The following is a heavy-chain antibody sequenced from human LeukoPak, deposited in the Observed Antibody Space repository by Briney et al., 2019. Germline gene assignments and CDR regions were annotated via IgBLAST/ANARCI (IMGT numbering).Heavy chain of an antibody. D-gene: IGHD2-2*01. J-gene: IGHJ4*02. V-gene: IGHV3-30*04. Sequence: GGSLRLSCAASGFTFSSYAMHWVRQAPGKGLEWVAVISYDGSNKYYADSVKGRFTISRDNSKNTLYLQMNSLRAEDTAVYYCARDQRDIVVVPAAMGLLWFDFDYWGQGTLVTVSS. CDR2: ISYDGSNK. CDR1: GFTFSSYA. CDR3: ARDQRDIVVVPAAMGLLWFDFDY.